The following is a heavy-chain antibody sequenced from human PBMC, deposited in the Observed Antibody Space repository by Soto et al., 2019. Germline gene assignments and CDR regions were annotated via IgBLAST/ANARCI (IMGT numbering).Heavy chain of an antibody. J-gene: IGHJ4*02. CDR3: AKKRDHFDY. V-gene: IGHV3-23*01. CDR1: GFTFSTNA. CDR2: ILSGGTT. Sequence: EVQLLESGGGLGQPGGSLRLSCTASGFTFSTNAMSWVRQAPGKGLEWVSAILSGGTTYYADSVKGRFTISRDNSKNTLYLQMNSLRAEDTAVYYCAKKRDHFDYWGQGALVTVSS.